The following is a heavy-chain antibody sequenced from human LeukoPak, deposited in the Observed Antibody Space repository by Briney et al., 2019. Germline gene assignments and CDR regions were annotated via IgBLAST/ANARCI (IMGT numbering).Heavy chain of an antibody. CDR3: ARDWRYSGSYPDAFDI. D-gene: IGHD1-26*01. V-gene: IGHV3-23*01. CDR1: GFTFSSYA. CDR2: ISGSGGST. J-gene: IGHJ3*02. Sequence: GGSLRLSCAASGFTFSSYAMSWVRKAPGKGLEWVSAISGSGGSTYYADSVKGRFTISRDNSKNTLYLQMNSLRAEDTAVYYCARDWRYSGSYPDAFDIWGQGTMVTVSS.